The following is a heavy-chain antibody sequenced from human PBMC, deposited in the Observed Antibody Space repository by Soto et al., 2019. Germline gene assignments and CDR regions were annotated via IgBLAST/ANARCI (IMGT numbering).Heavy chain of an antibody. Sequence: EVQLVESGGGLVQPGGSLRLSCVASGFTFSNYGMHWVRQTPGKGLVWVSHTSSDGSFTTYADSVKGRFTISRDNAKSTLYLAMNSIKAADRAVYDCVREDIGLGFDYLGLGTLVTVAS. D-gene: IGHD3-3*01. V-gene: IGHV3-74*01. CDR3: VREDIGLGFDY. J-gene: IGHJ4*02. CDR2: TSSDGSFT. CDR1: GFTFSNYG.